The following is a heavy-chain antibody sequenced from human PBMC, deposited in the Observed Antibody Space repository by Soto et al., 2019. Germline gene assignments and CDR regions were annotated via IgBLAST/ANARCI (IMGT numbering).Heavy chain of an antibody. V-gene: IGHV3-11*06. CDR1: GFSFSDYY. CDR2: ISSTATYT. J-gene: IGHJ4*02. D-gene: IGHD3-22*01. Sequence: GGSLRLSCAASGFSFSDYYMKWIRQAPGKGLEWLSYISSTATYTNYADSVRGRFTISRDSAKNSLYLDMNGLRAEDTAVYYCARARLVVEGRFDYWGQGTLVTVSS. CDR3: ARARLVVEGRFDY.